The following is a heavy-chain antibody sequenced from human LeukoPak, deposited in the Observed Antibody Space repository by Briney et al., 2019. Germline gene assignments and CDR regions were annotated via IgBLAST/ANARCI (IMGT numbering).Heavy chain of an antibody. CDR1: GFTFSSYA. J-gene: IGHJ4*02. CDR3: AKMPVSYSSGWSTFDY. V-gene: IGHV3-23*01. D-gene: IGHD6-19*01. Sequence: GGSLRLSCAASGFTFSSYAMSWVRQTPGKALEWVSGIGGSADSTYYADSVKGRFTISRDNSKNTLYLQMNSLRAEDTAVYYCAKMPVSYSSGWSTFDYWGQGNLVTVSS. CDR2: IGGSADST.